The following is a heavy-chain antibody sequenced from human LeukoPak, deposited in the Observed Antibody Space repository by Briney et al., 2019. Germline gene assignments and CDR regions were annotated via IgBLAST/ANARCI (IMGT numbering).Heavy chain of an antibody. CDR1: GGTFSSYA. CDR2: IIPILGIA. Sequence: ASVKVSCKASGGTFSSYAISWVRQAPGQGLEWMGRIIPILGIANYAQKFQGRVTITADKSTSTAYMELSSLRSEDTAVYYCARVVVTAIRGRPENWFDPWGQGTLVIVSS. D-gene: IGHD2-21*02. CDR3: ARVVVTAIRGRPENWFDP. V-gene: IGHV1-69*04. J-gene: IGHJ5*02.